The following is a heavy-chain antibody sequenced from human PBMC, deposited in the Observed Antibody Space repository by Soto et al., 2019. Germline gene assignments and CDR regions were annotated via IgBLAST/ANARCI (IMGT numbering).Heavy chain of an antibody. D-gene: IGHD5-18*01. Sequence: PGGSLRLSCAASGFTFSSYWMSWVRQAPGKGLEWVANIKQDGSEKYYVDSVKGRFTISRDNAKNSLYLQMNSLRAEDTAVYYCARDDGPGIQRWLRRVYWFDPWGQGTLVTVSS. CDR1: GFTFSSYW. V-gene: IGHV3-7*01. J-gene: IGHJ5*02. CDR2: IKQDGSEK. CDR3: ARDDGPGIQRWLRRVYWFDP.